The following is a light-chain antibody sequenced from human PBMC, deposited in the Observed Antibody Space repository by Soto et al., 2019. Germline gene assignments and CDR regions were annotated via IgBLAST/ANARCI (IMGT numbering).Light chain of an antibody. J-gene: IGKJ1*01. CDR2: KAS. CDR1: QRISSW. Sequence: DIQMTQSPSTLSASVGDRVTITCRASQRISSWLAWHQQKPGKAPKLLISKASSLESGVPSRFSGSGSGTEFTLTISSLQPDDSATYYCQQYNRRRTFGQGTRVEIK. V-gene: IGKV1-5*03. CDR3: QQYNRRRT.